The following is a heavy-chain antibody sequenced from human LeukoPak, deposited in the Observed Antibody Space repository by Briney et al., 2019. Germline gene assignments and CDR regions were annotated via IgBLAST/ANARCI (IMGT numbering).Heavy chain of an antibody. CDR3: ARDLYYYDSSGYYRD. J-gene: IGHJ4*02. Sequence: GGSLRLSCAASGFTFSSYAMHWVRQAPGKGLEWVAVISYDGSNKYYADSVKGRFTISRDNSRNTLYLQMNSLRAEDTAVYYCARDLYYYDSSGYYRDWGQGTLVTVSS. V-gene: IGHV3-30-3*01. CDR1: GFTFSSYA. CDR2: ISYDGSNK. D-gene: IGHD3-22*01.